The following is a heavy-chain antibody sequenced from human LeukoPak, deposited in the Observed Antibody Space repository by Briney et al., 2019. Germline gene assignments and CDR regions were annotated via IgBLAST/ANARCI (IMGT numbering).Heavy chain of an antibody. CDR2: INPDGSEK. D-gene: IGHD3-22*01. CDR3: AREMDYYDSRPIDY. J-gene: IGHJ4*02. CDR1: GFTFRSSW. V-gene: IGHV3-7*01. Sequence: GGSLRLSCAASGFTFRSSWMSWVRQAPGKGLEWVANINPDGSEKYYVDSVKGRFTISRDNAKNSLYLQMNSLRAEDTAVYYCAREMDYYDSRPIDYWGQGTLVTVSS.